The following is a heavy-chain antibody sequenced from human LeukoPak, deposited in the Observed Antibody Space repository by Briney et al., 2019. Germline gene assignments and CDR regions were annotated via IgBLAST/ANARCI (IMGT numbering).Heavy chain of an antibody. V-gene: IGHV3-23*01. J-gene: IGHJ4*02. Sequence: GGSLRLSCVASGFTVSRNSMSWVRQTPGKGLEWVSAISGSGGSTYYADSVKGRFTISRDNSKNTLYLQMNSLRAEDTAVYYCARGRGYLDYWGQGTLVTVSS. CDR2: ISGSGGST. D-gene: IGHD3-10*01. CDR3: ARGRGYLDY. CDR1: GFTVSRNS.